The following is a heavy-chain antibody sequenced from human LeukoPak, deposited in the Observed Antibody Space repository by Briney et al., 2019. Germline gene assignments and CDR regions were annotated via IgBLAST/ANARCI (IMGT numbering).Heavy chain of an antibody. CDR3: ARGEEYYYGSGYEP. V-gene: IGHV4-39*07. J-gene: IGHJ5*02. CDR1: GGSISSSSYY. CDR2: IYYSGST. D-gene: IGHD3-10*01. Sequence: SETLSLTCTVSGGSISSSSYYWGWIRQPPGKGLEWIGSIYYSGSTYYNPSLKSRVTISVDTSKNQFSLKLSSVTAADTVVYYCARGEEYYYGSGYEPWGQGTLVTVSS.